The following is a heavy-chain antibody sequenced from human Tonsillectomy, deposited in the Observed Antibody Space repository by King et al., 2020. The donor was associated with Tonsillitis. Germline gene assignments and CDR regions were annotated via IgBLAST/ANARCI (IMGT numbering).Heavy chain of an antibody. CDR1: GGSSSSSNW. CDR3: ARVSLLDLGYYGMDV. CDR2: IYHSGST. Sequence: VQLQESGPGLVKPSGTLSLTCAVSGGSSSSSNWWSWVRQPPGKGLEGIGEIYHSGSTNYNPSLKSRVTISVDKSKNQFSLKVRSVTAADTAGSYCARVSLLDLGYYGMDVWGPGTTVTVSS. V-gene: IGHV4-4*02. J-gene: IGHJ6*02. D-gene: IGHD1-1*01.